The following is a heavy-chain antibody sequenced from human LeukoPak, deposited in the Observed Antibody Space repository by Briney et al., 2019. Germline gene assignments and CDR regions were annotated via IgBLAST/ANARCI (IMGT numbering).Heavy chain of an antibody. V-gene: IGHV3-30-3*01. CDR1: GFTFSSYA. D-gene: IGHD4-11*01. CDR3: AKGDDYSNYYGMDV. J-gene: IGHJ6*02. Sequence: GGSLRLSCAASGFTFSSYAMHWVRQAPGKGLEWVAVISYDGSNKYYADSVKGRFTISRDNSKNTLYLQMNSLRAEDTAVYYCAKGDDYSNYYGMDVWGQGTTVTVSS. CDR2: ISYDGSNK.